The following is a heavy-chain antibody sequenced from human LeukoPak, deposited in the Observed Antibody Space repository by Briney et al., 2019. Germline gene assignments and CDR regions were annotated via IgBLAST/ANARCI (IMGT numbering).Heavy chain of an antibody. CDR3: ARGDSSSSGDY. J-gene: IGHJ4*02. CDR2: IIPIFGTA. Sequence: KISCKGSGYSFTSYWIGWVRQAPGQGLEWMGGIIPIFGTANYAQKFQGRVTITADESTSTAYMELSSLRSEDTAMYYCARGDSSSSGDYWGQGTLVTVSS. CDR1: GYSFTSYW. V-gene: IGHV1-69*01. D-gene: IGHD6-6*01.